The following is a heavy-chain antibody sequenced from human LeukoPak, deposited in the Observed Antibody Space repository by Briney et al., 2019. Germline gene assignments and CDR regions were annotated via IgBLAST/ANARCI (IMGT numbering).Heavy chain of an antibody. CDR1: GGSITSYY. V-gene: IGHV4-59*01. J-gene: IGHJ4*02. Sequence: SETLSLTCTVSGGSITSYYCSWLRQPPGKGLEWIGYIYYSGSTSYNPSLKSRVTISVDTSKNQFSLKLTSVTAADTAMYYCAREYSGSYYFDYWGQGTLVTVSS. CDR2: IYYSGST. D-gene: IGHD1-26*01. CDR3: AREYSGSYYFDY.